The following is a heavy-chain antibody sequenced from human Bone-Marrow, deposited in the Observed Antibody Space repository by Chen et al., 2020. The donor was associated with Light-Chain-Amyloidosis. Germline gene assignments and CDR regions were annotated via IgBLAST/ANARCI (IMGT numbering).Heavy chain of an antibody. J-gene: IGHJ1*01. CDR1: GFTLRTYA. Sequence: QVQLVESGGGVVQPGKSLRLSCAASGFTLRTYAMHWVRQAPGKGLEWVGVIWYDGSKKYYADSVKGRFTISRDNSKNALYLQMNSLRVEDTAVYYCTKSPIAVTGAYFQHWGQGTPVSVSS. CDR3: TKSPIAVTGAYFQH. D-gene: IGHD6-19*01. V-gene: IGHV3-33*06. CDR2: IWYDGSKK.